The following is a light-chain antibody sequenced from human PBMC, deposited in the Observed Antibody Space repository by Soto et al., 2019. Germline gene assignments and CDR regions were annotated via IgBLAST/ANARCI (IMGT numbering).Light chain of an antibody. CDR1: SSDVGGYNY. CDR2: DVS. V-gene: IGLV2-14*03. CDR3: SSYTSASTGV. Sequence: QSALTQPASVSGSPGQSIAISCTGTSSDVGGYNYVSWYQHHPGKGPRLMIYDVSNRPSGVSDRFSASKSGNTASLTISGLQAEDEAEYYCSSYTSASTGVFGGGTKLTVL. J-gene: IGLJ3*02.